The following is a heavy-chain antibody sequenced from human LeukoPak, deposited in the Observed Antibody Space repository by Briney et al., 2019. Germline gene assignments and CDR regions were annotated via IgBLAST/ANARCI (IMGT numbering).Heavy chain of an antibody. CDR3: ARGPFSGSYYPFDY. J-gene: IGHJ4*02. V-gene: IGHV4-61*01. CDR1: GGSVSSGSYY. CDR2: IYYSGST. Sequence: SETLSLTCTVSGGSVSSGSYYWSWIRQPPGKGLEWIGYIYYSGSTNYNPSLKSRVTISVGTSKNQFSLKLSSVTAADTAVHYCARGPFSGSYYPFDYWGQGTLVTVSS. D-gene: IGHD1-26*01.